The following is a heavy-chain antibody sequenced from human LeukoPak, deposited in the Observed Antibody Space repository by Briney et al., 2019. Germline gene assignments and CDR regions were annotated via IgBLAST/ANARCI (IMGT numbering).Heavy chain of an antibody. D-gene: IGHD3-10*01. V-gene: IGHV4-4*02. CDR2: IYHGGST. J-gene: IGHJ4*02. CDR1: GDSISNSHW. CDR3: ARGEEHGSGAVHFDY. Sequence: GTLSLTCAVSGDSISNSHWWSWVRQPPRKGLEWIGEIYHGGSTNFNPSLKSRVTISVDRSNNQFSLRLTSVTAADTAVYYCARGEEHGSGAVHFDYWGQGTLVTVSS.